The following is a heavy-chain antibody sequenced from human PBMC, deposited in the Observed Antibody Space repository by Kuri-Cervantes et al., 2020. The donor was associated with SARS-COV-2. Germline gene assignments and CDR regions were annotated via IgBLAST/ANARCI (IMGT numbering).Heavy chain of an antibody. CDR2: MNPNSGNT. CDR3: ARGGQYYDFWSGYPTDYYYYYMDV. CDR1: GYTFTSYD. V-gene: IGHV1-8*02. J-gene: IGHJ6*03. D-gene: IGHD3-3*01. Sequence: ASVNVSCKASGYTFTSYDINWVRQATGQGREWMGWMNPNSGNTGCAQKSQGRVTMTRNTSISTVYMELSSLRSEDTAVYYCARGGQYYDFWSGYPTDYYYYYMDVWGKGTTVTVSS.